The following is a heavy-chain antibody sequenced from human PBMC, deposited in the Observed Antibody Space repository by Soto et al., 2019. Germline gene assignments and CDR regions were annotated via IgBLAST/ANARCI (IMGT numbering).Heavy chain of an antibody. D-gene: IGHD5-18*01. J-gene: IGHJ4*02. CDR1: GGSISSNDYS. V-gene: IGHV4-30-4*01. CDR3: ARAEYRYGYVDFDF. Sequence: QVQLQESGPGLVKPSQTLSLTCTVSGGSISSNDYSWSWIRQPPGKGLEWIGSIHTSGSSYYNPSLRSRVSISVEASKNQFSLKLNSVTATDTAVYYCARAEYRYGYVDFDFWGQGTLVTVSS. CDR2: IHTSGSS.